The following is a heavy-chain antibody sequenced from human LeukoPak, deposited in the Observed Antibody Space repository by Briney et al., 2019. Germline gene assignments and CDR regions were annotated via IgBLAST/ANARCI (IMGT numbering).Heavy chain of an antibody. Sequence: SETLSLTCTVSGGPISSYYWSWIRQPPGKGLEWIGYIYYSGSTNYNPSLKSRVTISVDTSKNQFSLKLSSVTAADTAVYYCARELGGFAPWYCYMDVWGKGTTVTVSS. V-gene: IGHV4-59*01. CDR1: GGPISSYY. D-gene: IGHD2-15*01. J-gene: IGHJ6*03. CDR3: ARELGGFAPWYCYMDV. CDR2: IYYSGST.